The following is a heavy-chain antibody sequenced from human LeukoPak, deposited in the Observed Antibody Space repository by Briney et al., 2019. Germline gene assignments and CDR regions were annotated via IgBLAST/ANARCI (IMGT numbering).Heavy chain of an antibody. D-gene: IGHD1-26*01. Sequence: SETLSLTCTVSGGSISTYYWSWIRQPPGKGLEWIGCISYSGRTKYNPSLRSRVTMSVDTSKNQFSLKLSSVTAADAAVYYCASSGGSSSSDYWGQGTLATVSS. CDR1: GGSISTYY. CDR3: ASSGGSSSSDY. J-gene: IGHJ4*02. V-gene: IGHV4-59*01. CDR2: ISYSGRT.